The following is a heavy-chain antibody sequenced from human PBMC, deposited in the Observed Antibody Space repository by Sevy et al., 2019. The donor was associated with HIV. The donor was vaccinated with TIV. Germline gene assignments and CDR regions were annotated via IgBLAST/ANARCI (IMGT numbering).Heavy chain of an antibody. CDR2: ISYDGSNK. J-gene: IGHJ3*02. D-gene: IGHD3-3*01. CDR3: AKEITIFGVVINDRAFDI. Sequence: GGSLRLSCAASGFTFSSYGMHWVRQAPGKGLEWVAVISYDGSNKYYADSVKGRFTISRDNSKNTLYLQMNSLRAEDTAVYYCAKEITIFGVVINDRAFDIWGQWTMVTVSS. V-gene: IGHV3-30*18. CDR1: GFTFSSYG.